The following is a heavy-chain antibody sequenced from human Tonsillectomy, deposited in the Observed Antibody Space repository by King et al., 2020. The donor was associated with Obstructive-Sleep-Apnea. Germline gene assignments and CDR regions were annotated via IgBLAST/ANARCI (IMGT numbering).Heavy chain of an antibody. D-gene: IGHD3-10*01. CDR1: GVTFSSYA. CDR3: ARDRWFGELFLDAFDI. CDR2: ISYDGSNK. J-gene: IGHJ3*02. V-gene: IGHV3-30*04. Sequence: VQLVESGGGVVQSGRSLSLSCAASGVTFSSYAMHWVRQAPGKGLEWGAVISYDGSNKYYADSVKGRFTISRDNSKNTLYLQMNSQRAEDTAVYYCARDRWFGELFLDAFDIWGQGTMVTVSS.